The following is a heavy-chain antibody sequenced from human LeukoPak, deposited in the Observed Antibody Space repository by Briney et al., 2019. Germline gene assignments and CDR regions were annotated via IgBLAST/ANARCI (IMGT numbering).Heavy chain of an antibody. Sequence: SETLSRTCAVYGGSFSGYYWSWIRQPPGKGLEWIGEINHSGGTNYNPSLKSRVTISVDTSKNQFSLKLSSVTAADTAVYYCAREVGLRGYYYYGMDVWGQGTTVTVSS. J-gene: IGHJ6*02. CDR3: AREVGLRGYYYYGMDV. CDR2: INHSGGT. D-gene: IGHD3-3*01. V-gene: IGHV4-34*01. CDR1: GGSFSGYY.